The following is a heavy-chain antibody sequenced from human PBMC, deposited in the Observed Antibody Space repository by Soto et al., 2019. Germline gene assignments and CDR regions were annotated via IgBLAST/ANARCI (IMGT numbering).Heavy chain of an antibody. V-gene: IGHV3-11*01. CDR2: ISNSDYTT. CDR1: GISLSDNY. Sequence: GGSLRLSCVASGISLSDNYMAWIRQAPGKGLEWLSYISNSDYTTYYTDSVKGRFTISRDNAKNSLYLQLNGLRVEDTAVYYCASGKWSLDYWGQGILVTVSS. CDR3: ASGKWSLDY. D-gene: IGHD2-15*01. J-gene: IGHJ4*02.